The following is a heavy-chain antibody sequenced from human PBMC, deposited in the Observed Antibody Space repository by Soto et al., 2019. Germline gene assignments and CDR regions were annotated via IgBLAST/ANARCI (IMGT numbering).Heavy chain of an antibody. CDR1: GFTCRRYW. Sequence: HPGGTLRLSCAASGFTCRRYWMSWVPQAPGKRLDWVANIKQDGIEKYYVDSVKGRFTISRDNAKNSLYLQMNSLRAEDTAVYYCARLGRHFDWLLKYYFDYWGQGT. J-gene: IGHJ4*02. V-gene: IGHV3-7*05. CDR3: ARLGRHFDWLLKYYFDY. CDR2: IKQDGIEK. D-gene: IGHD3-9*01.